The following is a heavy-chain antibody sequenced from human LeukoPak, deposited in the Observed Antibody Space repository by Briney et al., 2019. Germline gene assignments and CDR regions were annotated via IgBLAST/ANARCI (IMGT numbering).Heavy chain of an antibody. CDR2: INHSGST. D-gene: IGHD2-15*01. Sequence: PSETLSLTCAVYGGSFSGYYWSWIRQPPGKGLEWIGEINHSGSTNYNPSLKSRVTISVDTSKNQFSLKLSSVTAADTAVYYCARGVGAASYYYYSMDVWGKGTTVTVSS. CDR3: ARGVGAASYYYYSMDV. J-gene: IGHJ6*03. CDR1: GGSFSGYY. V-gene: IGHV4-34*01.